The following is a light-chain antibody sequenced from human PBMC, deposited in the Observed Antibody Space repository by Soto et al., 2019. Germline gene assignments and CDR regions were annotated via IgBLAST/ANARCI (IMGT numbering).Light chain of an antibody. CDR2: GAS. CDR3: QQYTGPPTT. J-gene: IGKJ5*01. CDR1: QTVSSNY. Sequence: EIILTQSPYTLALSPGERATLSCGASQTVSSNYLAWCQQRPGQAPRLLIYGASTRAAGIPDRFSGSGSGTDFTLTITRLEPEDSAVYFCQQYTGPPTTFGQGTRLEIK. V-gene: IGKV3-20*01.